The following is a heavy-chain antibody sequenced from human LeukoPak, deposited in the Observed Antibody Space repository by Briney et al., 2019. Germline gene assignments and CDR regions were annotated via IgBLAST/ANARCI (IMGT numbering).Heavy chain of an antibody. Sequence: GASVKVSCKTSGYTFIDNYIHWVRQAPGQGLEWMGWINPNSGGTNYAQKFQGWVTMTRDTSISTAYMELSRLRSDDTAVYYCARDYYDSSGYQGDAFDIWGQGTMVTVSS. CDR2: INPNSGGT. D-gene: IGHD3-22*01. CDR3: ARDYYDSSGYQGDAFDI. V-gene: IGHV1-2*04. CDR1: GYTFIDNY. J-gene: IGHJ3*02.